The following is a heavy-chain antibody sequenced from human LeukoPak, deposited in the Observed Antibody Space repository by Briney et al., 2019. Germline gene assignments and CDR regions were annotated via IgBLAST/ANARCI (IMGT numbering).Heavy chain of an antibody. CDR3: ARDLEGYFDY. J-gene: IGHJ4*02. Sequence: GGSLRLSCAASRFSFSTYWMSWVRQAPGKGLEWVANIKRDGSDKYYVDSVKGRFTISRDNAESSLYLQMNSLRAEDTAVYYCARDLEGYFDYWGQGTLVTVSS. V-gene: IGHV3-7*01. CDR1: RFSFSTYW. CDR2: IKRDGSDK.